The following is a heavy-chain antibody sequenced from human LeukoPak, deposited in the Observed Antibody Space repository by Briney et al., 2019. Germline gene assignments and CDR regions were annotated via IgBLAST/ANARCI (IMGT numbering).Heavy chain of an antibody. V-gene: IGHV3-48*03. CDR2: ISSSGSTI. Sequence: PGGSLRLSCAASGFTFSSYEMNWVRQAPGKGLEWVSYISSSGSTIYYADSVKGRFTISRDNAKSSLYLQMNSLRAEDTAVYYCAKDQGQDPSDYWGQGTLVTVSS. CDR3: AKDQGQDPSDY. J-gene: IGHJ4*02. CDR1: GFTFSSYE.